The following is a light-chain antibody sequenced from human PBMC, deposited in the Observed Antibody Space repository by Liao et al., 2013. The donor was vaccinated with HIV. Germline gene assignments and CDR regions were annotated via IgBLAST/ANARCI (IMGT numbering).Light chain of an antibody. V-gene: IGLV3-1*01. CDR2: QDS. CDR3: QAWDGTTEV. CDR1: KLGDKY. J-gene: IGLJ1*01. Sequence: SYELTQPPSVSVSPGQTASITCSGDKLGDKYACWYQQKPGQSPVLVIYQDSKRPSGIPERFSGSNSGNTATLTISGTQAMDEADYYCQAWDGTTEVFGPGTKLTVL.